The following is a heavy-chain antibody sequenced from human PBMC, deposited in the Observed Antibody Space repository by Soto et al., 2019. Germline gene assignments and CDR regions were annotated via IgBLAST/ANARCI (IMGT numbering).Heavy chain of an antibody. V-gene: IGHV3-33*01. CDR3: ARDRYSSGWYDFDY. J-gene: IGHJ4*02. CDR1: GFTFSSYG. D-gene: IGHD6-19*01. CDR2: IWYDGSNK. Sequence: QVQLVESGGGVVQPGRSLRLSCAASGFTFSSYGMHWVRQAPGKGLEWVAVIWYDGSNKYYADSVKGRSTISRDNSKNTLYLQMNSLRAEDTAVYYCARDRYSSGWYDFDYWGQGTLVTVSS.